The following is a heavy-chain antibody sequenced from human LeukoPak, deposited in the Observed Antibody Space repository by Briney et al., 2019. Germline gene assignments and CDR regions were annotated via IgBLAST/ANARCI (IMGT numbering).Heavy chain of an antibody. J-gene: IGHJ3*02. V-gene: IGHV1-69*05. CDR1: GGTFSSYA. CDR2: IIPIFGTA. D-gene: IGHD1-26*01. Sequence: VASVKVSCKASGGTFSSYAISWVRQAPGQGLEWMGGIIPIFGTANYAQKFQGRVTITTDESTSTAYMELSSLRSEDTAVYYCARGLWKLRYHDAFDIWGQGTMVTISS. CDR3: ARGLWKLRYHDAFDI.